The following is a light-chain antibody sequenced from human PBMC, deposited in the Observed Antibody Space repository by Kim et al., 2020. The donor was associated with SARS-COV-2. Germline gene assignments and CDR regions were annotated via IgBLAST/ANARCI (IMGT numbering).Light chain of an antibody. CDR2: GAS. V-gene: IGKV3-20*01. CDR3: QQYGSAPLT. J-gene: IGKJ4*01. Sequence: EIVLTQSPGTLSLSPGERATLSCRASQSVSRSFLAWYQQKPGQAPRLLISGASSRVTDIPDRFSGSGSGTDFTLTISRLEPEDFAVYYCQQYGSAPLTFGGGTKVEIK. CDR1: QSVSRSF.